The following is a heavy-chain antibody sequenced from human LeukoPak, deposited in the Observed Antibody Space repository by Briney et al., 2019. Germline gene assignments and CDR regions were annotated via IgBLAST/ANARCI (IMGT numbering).Heavy chain of an antibody. CDR1: GFTFSRHW. Sequence: GGSLRLSCEASGFTFSRHWMSWVRQVPGKRLEWVANINQDGRETYYLDFVKGRFTISRDNSKNTLYLQMNSLRAEDTAVYYCASLLKWSWGQGTLVTVSS. J-gene: IGHJ5*02. V-gene: IGHV3-7*03. CDR3: ASLLKWS. CDR2: INQDGRET. D-gene: IGHD3-3*01.